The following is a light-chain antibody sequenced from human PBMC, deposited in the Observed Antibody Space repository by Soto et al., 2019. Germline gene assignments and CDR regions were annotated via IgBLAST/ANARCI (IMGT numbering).Light chain of an antibody. Sequence: EIVLTQSPGTLSLSPGERATLSCRASQSVGNNYLAWYQQKVGQAPRLLIFAASKRATGLPDRFSGSGSGSDFTLNISRLEPEDFAVYYCQQYGTSPWTFGQGTKVEIK. J-gene: IGKJ1*01. CDR2: AAS. CDR3: QQYGTSPWT. V-gene: IGKV3-20*01. CDR1: QSVGNNY.